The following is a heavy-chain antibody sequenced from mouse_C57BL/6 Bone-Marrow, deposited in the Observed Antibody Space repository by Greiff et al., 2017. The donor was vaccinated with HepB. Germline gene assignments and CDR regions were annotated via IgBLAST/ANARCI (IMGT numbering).Heavy chain of an antibody. CDR1: GFTFSDYY. D-gene: IGHD1-1*01. J-gene: IGHJ3*01. CDR3: ARDDSSYEGWFAY. V-gene: IGHV5-16*01. Sequence: DVMLVESEGGLVQPGRSMKLSCTASGFTFSDYYMAWVRQVPEKGLEWVANINYDGSSTYYLDSLKSRFIISRDNAKNILYLQMSSLKSEDTATYYCARDDSSYEGWFAYWGQGTLVTVSA. CDR2: INYDGSST.